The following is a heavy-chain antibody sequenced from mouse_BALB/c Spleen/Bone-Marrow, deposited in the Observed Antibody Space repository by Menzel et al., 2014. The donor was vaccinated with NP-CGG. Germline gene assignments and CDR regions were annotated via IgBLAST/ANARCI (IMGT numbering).Heavy chain of an antibody. V-gene: IGHV4-1*02. J-gene: IGHJ3*01. CDR3: ARLGNYGWFAY. CDR1: GFDFSRYW. CDR2: INPESNTI. Sequence: EVQVVESGGGLVQPGGSLKLSCAASGFDFSRYWMSWVRQAPGKGLQWIGEINPESNTINYSPSLKDKFIISRDNAKNTPYLQMSKVKSEDAALYCCARLGNYGWFAYWGQGTLVTVSA. D-gene: IGHD2-1*01.